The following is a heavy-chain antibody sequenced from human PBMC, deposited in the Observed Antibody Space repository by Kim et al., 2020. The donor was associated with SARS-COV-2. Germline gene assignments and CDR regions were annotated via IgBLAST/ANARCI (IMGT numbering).Heavy chain of an antibody. CDR2: T. D-gene: IGHD6-6*01. CDR3: ARGGAARFVDY. Sequence: TNYADSVKGRYTSSRDNAKNSLSLQMNSLRAEDTAVYDCARGGAARFVDYWGQGTLVTVSS. J-gene: IGHJ4*02. V-gene: IGHV3-11*06.